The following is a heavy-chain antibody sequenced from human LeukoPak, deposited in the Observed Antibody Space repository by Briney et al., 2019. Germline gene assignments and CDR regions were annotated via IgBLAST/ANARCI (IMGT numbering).Heavy chain of an antibody. J-gene: IGHJ5*02. CDR3: ARGVCWRAGYWFDP. Sequence: GTLRLSCATSGFTFSSYSINWIRQAPGQGLDLDSSISSSSSYIYYADSVKGRFTISRDNAKNALYLQMNGLRAEDAAVYYCARGVCWRAGYWFDPWGQGTLVTVSS. D-gene: IGHD6-19*01. CDR1: GFTFSSYS. CDR2: ISSSSSYI. V-gene: IGHV3-21*01.